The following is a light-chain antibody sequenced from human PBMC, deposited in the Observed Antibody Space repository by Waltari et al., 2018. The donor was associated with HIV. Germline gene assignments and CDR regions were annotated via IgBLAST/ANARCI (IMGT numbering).Light chain of an antibody. J-gene: IGLJ2*01. CDR2: SNN. Sequence: QSVLTQPPSASGTPGQRVTISCSGRNSNIGSNTVNWYQQLPGTAPKLLIYSNNQRPSGVPDRFSGSKSGTSASLAISGLQSEDEADYYCAAWDDSLNGVVFGGGTKLTVL. CDR1: NSNIGSNT. V-gene: IGLV1-44*01. CDR3: AAWDDSLNGVV.